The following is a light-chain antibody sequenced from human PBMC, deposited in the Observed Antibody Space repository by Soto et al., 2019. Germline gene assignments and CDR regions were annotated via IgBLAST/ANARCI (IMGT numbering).Light chain of an antibody. CDR3: AARDDSLSGVV. CDR2: RND. Sequence: QLVLTQPPSASGTPGQRVTISCSGSSSNIGSNYVYWYQQLPGTAPKLLIYRNDQRPSGVPDRFSGSKSGTSASLAISGLRSEDEADYYCAARDDSLSGVVFGGGTKLTVL. V-gene: IGLV1-47*01. J-gene: IGLJ2*01. CDR1: SSNIGSNY.